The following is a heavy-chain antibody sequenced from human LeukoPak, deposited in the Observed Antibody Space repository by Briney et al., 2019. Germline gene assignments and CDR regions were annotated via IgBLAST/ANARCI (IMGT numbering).Heavy chain of an antibody. J-gene: IGHJ4*02. CDR1: GYSFTSYW. D-gene: IGHD3-9*01. V-gene: IGHV5-10-1*01. Sequence: GESLKISCKGSGYSFTSYWISWVRQMPGKGLEWMGRVDPSDSYTNYSPSFQGHVTISADTSISTAYLRWNSLKPSDTAMYYCARGDILTGYYWVYWGQGTLVTVSS. CDR2: VDPSDSYT. CDR3: ARGDILTGYYWVY.